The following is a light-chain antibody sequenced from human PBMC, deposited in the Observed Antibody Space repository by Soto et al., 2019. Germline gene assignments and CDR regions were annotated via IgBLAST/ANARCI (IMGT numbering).Light chain of an antibody. Sequence: QMTQSPSSLSASVGDRVTITCRASQSISYFLNWYRQKPGQAPELRSEAASSLQSGVPSRCSGSGSGTACTLTSSSLQPEDCATYYCQQSYSTLITFGQGTRLEIK. J-gene: IGKJ5*01. CDR1: QSISYF. CDR2: AAS. V-gene: IGKV1-39*01. CDR3: QQSYSTLIT.